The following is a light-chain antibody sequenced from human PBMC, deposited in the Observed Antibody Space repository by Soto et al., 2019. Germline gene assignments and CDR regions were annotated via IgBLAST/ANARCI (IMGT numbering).Light chain of an antibody. CDR3: QQYNNWPPWT. J-gene: IGKJ1*01. CDR2: GVS. V-gene: IGKV3-15*01. CDR1: QSVSSK. Sequence: EIVMTQSPATLSVSPGERATLSCRASQSVSSKLAWFQQKPGQAPSLLIYGVSTRATGVPVRFSGSGSGTEFTLTINSLQSEDFAVYYCQQYNNWPPWTSGQGTKV.